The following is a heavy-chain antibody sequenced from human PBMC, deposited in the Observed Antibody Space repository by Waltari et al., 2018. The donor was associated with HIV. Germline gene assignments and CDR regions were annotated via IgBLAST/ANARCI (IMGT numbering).Heavy chain of an antibody. Sequence: QVQLQASGPGLVTPSQTLSLTCTVAGGSIRSGGYYWSWIRTHPGKGLEWIGFIYYSGSTYYNPSLKSRVTISVDTSKNQFSLKLSSVTAADTAVYYCARDGKSSYYYDSSPNWFDPWGQGTLVAVSS. V-gene: IGHV4-31*03. CDR3: ARDGKSSYYYDSSPNWFDP. CDR2: IYYSGST. D-gene: IGHD3-22*01. CDR1: GGSIRSGGYY. J-gene: IGHJ5*02.